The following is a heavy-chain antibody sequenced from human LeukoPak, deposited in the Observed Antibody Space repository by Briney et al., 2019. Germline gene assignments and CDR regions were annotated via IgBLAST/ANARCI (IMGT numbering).Heavy chain of an antibody. J-gene: IGHJ4*02. CDR3: ARDAGGGPFFDY. D-gene: IGHD2-15*01. CDR2: IYYSGST. V-gene: IGHV4-61*01. Sequence: SETLSLTCTVSGASVSSSNYYWSWIRQPPGKGLEWIGYIYYSGSTNYNPSLKSRVTISVDTSKNQFSLKLSSVTAADTAVYYCARDAGGGPFFDYWGQGTLVTVSS. CDR1: GASVSSSNYY.